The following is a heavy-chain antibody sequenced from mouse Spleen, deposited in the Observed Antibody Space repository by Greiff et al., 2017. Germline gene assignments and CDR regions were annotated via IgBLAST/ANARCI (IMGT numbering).Heavy chain of an antibody. D-gene: IGHD2-13*01. CDR1: GFSLSSYG. V-gene: IGHV2-2*01. Sequence: VKLMESGPGLVQPSQSLSITCTVSGFSLSSYGVHWVRQSPGKGLEWLGVIWSGGSTDYNAAFISRLSISKDNSKSQVFFKMNSLQADDTAIYYCARHRTDFYAMDYWGQGTSVTVSS. CDR2: IWSGGST. CDR3: ARHRTDFYAMDY. J-gene: IGHJ4*01.